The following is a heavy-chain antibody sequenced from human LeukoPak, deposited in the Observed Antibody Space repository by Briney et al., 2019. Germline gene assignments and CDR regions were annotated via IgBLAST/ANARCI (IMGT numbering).Heavy chain of an antibody. Sequence: PSETLSLTCTVSGGSISSYYWSWIRQPPGKGLEWIGYIYYSGSTNYNPSLKSRVTISVDTSKNQFSLKLSSVTAADTAVYYCATVDSPDDSSGYYNYWGQGTLVTVSS. D-gene: IGHD3-22*01. V-gene: IGHV4-59*01. CDR3: ATVDSPDDSSGYYNY. J-gene: IGHJ4*02. CDR1: GGSISSYY. CDR2: IYYSGST.